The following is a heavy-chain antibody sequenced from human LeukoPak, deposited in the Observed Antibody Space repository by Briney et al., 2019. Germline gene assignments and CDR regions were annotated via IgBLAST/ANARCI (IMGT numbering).Heavy chain of an antibody. CDR3: ARALRRDSSSSDYYYYGMDV. V-gene: IGHV1-18*01. Sequence: ASVKDSCKASGYTFTSYGISWVRQAPGQGLEWMGWISAYNGNTNYAQKLQGRVTMTTDTSTSTAYMELRSLRSDDTAVYYCARALRRDSSSSDYYYYGMDVWGQGTTVTVSS. CDR2: ISAYNGNT. J-gene: IGHJ6*02. D-gene: IGHD6-6*01. CDR1: GYTFTSYG.